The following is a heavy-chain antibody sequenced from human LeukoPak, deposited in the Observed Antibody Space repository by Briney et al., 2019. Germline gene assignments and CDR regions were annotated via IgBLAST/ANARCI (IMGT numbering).Heavy chain of an antibody. D-gene: IGHD3-9*01. Sequence: GESLKISCKGSGYSFTSYWISWVRQMPGKGLEWMGRIDPSDSYTNYSPSFQGHVTISADKSISTAYLQWSSLEASDTAMYYCARHPPPTYYDILTGYYSYNWFDPWGQGTLVTVSS. J-gene: IGHJ5*02. CDR2: IDPSDSYT. CDR3: ARHPPPTYYDILTGYYSYNWFDP. V-gene: IGHV5-10-1*01. CDR1: GYSFTSYW.